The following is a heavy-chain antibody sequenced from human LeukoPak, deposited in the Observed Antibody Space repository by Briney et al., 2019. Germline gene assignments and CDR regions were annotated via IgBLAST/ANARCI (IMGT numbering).Heavy chain of an antibody. D-gene: IGHD6-6*01. CDR1: GFTFSDYY. V-gene: IGHV3-11*04. CDR2: ISSSASTI. J-gene: IGHJ4*02. Sequence: GGSLRLSCAASGFTFSDYYMNWIRQAPGKGLEWVSYISSSASTIYYADSVKGRFTISRDNAKNSLFLQMNSLRAEDTAVYYCGRRAARSPYLAYWGQGILVTVS. CDR3: GRRAARSPYLAY.